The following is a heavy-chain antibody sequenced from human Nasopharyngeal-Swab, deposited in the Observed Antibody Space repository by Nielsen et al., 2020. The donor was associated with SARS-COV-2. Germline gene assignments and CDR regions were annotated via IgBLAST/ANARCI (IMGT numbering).Heavy chain of an antibody. Sequence: VRQAPGKGLEWVANIKQGGSERNYVDSVKGRFTISRDNAKNSLYLQMNSLRAEDTAVYYCAREVREGGGFDIGGQGQWSPSPQ. J-gene: IGHJ3*02. V-gene: IGHV3-7*01. D-gene: IGHD3-16*01. CDR2: IKQGGSER. CDR3: AREVREGGGFDI.